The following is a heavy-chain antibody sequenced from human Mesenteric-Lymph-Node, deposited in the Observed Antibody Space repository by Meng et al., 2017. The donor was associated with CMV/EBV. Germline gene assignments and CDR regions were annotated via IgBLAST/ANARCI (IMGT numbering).Heavy chain of an antibody. Sequence: ASVKVSCKASGYTFSSYGISWVRQAPGQGLEWMGWISAYNGHTNYAQKLQGRVTMTTDTSTSTAYMELKSLRSDDTAVYYCAREYDYGEKWFDPWGQGTLVTVSS. CDR3: AREYDYGEKWFDP. V-gene: IGHV1-18*01. CDR1: GYTFSSYG. J-gene: IGHJ5*02. CDR2: ISAYNGHT. D-gene: IGHD4-17*01.